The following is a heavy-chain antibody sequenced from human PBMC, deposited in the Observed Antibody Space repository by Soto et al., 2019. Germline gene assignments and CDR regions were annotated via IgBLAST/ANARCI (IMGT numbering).Heavy chain of an antibody. D-gene: IGHD2-2*01. V-gene: IGHV4-31*03. CDR3: ARAPRDIVVVPAATSLNWFDP. J-gene: IGHJ5*02. Sequence: SETLSLTCTVSGGSISSGGYYWSWIRQHPGKGLEWIGYIYYSGSTYYNPSLKSRVTISVGTSKNQFSLKLSSVTAADTAVYYCARAPRDIVVVPAATSLNWFDPWGQGTLVTVSS. CDR2: IYYSGST. CDR1: GGSISSGGYY.